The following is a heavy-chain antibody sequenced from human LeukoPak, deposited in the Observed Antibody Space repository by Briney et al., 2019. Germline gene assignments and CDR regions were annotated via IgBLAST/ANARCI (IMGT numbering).Heavy chain of an antibody. J-gene: IGHJ4*02. CDR1: GFTFSSYE. D-gene: IGHD3-22*01. CDR3: ARDYDSSGYPTFDY. Sequence: GGPLRLSCAASGFTFSSYEMNWVRQAPGKGLEWISYISSGGSTIYYADSVKGRFTISRDNAKNSLYLQMNSLRAEDTAVYYCARDYDSSGYPTFDYWGQGTLVTVSS. V-gene: IGHV3-48*03. CDR2: ISSGGSTI.